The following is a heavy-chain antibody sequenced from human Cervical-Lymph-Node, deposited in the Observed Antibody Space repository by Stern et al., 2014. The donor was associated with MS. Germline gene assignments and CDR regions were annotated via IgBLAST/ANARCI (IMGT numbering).Heavy chain of an antibody. CDR1: GDTFRCFT. V-gene: IGHV1-69*01. CDR3: ASAHPATRRGYKGMNV. Sequence: QVQLVQSGSEVRQPVSSVNITCRASGDTFRCFTVNLVRQASGQGLELVGGLIPVFGTPTYAQKVQDRVTIISDDSTNTGVLQLSSLSTDDTATYFCASAHPATRRGYKGMNVWGQGTTIAVSS. CDR2: LIPVFGTP. J-gene: IGHJ6*02. D-gene: IGHD2-2*01.